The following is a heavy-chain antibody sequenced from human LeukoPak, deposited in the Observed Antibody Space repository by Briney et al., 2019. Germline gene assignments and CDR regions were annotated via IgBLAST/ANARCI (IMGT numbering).Heavy chain of an antibody. Sequence: SETLSLTCTVSGGSIRSYYWSWIRQPPGKGLERIAYIYYSGSTNYNPSLKSRVTISVDTSKNQFSLKLSSVTAADTAVYYCARVYYSNSYDYWYFDLWGRGTLVTVSS. D-gene: IGHD6-13*01. J-gene: IGHJ2*01. CDR2: IYYSGST. CDR3: ARVYYSNSYDYWYFDL. V-gene: IGHV4-59*01. CDR1: GGSIRSYY.